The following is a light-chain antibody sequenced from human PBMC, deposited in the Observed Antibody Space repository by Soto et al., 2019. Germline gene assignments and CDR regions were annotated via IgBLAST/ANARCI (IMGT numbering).Light chain of an antibody. CDR3: HQYGISPPVT. J-gene: IGKJ1*01. CDR2: GAS. Sequence: EIVLTQSPGTLSLSPGERATLSCRAIQSVSSSYLAWYQQKPGQAPRLLIYGASNRATGIPDRFSGSGSGTDFTLTISRLEPEDFAMYYCHQYGISPPVTFGQGTKVDIK. CDR1: QSVSSSY. V-gene: IGKV3-20*01.